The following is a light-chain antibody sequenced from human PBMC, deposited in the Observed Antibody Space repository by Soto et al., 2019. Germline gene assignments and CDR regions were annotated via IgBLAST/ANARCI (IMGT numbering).Light chain of an antibody. J-gene: IGKJ4*01. CDR3: HQDFDLPLT. V-gene: IGKV3D-7*01. CDR2: GAS. CDR1: QSLSNTY. Sequence: EIVMTQSPVTLSLSPGDRATLSCRASQSLSNTYISWYQQKPGQAPRLLIYGASTRATGIPARFSGSGSGTDFTLTISSLQPEDFAHYYCHQDFDLPLTFGGGTKVDIK.